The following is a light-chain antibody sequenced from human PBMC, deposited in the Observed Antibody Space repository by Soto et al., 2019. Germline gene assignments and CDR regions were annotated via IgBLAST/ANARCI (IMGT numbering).Light chain of an antibody. J-gene: IGKJ5*01. Sequence: EIVLTQSPGTLSLSPGERATLSCSASQSVSSSYLAWYQQKPGQAPRLLIYGASSSATGIPDRFSGSGSGTDFTLTISRLEPEDFAVYYCQQYGSSPPITFGQGTRLEIK. V-gene: IGKV3-20*01. CDR2: GAS. CDR3: QQYGSSPPIT. CDR1: QSVSSSY.